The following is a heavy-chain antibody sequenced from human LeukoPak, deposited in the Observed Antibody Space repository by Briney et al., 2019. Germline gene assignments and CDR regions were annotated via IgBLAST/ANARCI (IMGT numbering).Heavy chain of an antibody. V-gene: IGHV3-30*04. CDR3: ARKSASGNYPLDY. CDR1: GFTFSSYA. D-gene: IGHD3-10*01. CDR2: ISYDGSNK. J-gene: IGHJ4*02. Sequence: GGSLRLSCAASGFTFSSYAMHWVRQAPGKGLEWVAVISYDGSNKYYADSVKGRFTISRDNAKNTVFLQMSSLRAEDTALYYCARKSASGNYPLDYWGQGTLVTVSS.